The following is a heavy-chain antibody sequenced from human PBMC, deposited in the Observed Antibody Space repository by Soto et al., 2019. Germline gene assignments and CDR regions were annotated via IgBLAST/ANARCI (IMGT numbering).Heavy chain of an antibody. V-gene: IGHV1-69*06. CDR3: ARDRSETAMISYYYYYGMDV. J-gene: IGHJ6*02. CDR1: GGTFSSDA. CDR2: IIPIFGTA. Sequence: SVKVSCKASGGTFSSDAISWVRQAPGQGLEWMGGIIPIFGTANYAQKFQGRVTITADKSTSTAYMELSSLRSEDTAVYYCARDRSETAMISYYYYYGMDVWGQGTTVTVSS. D-gene: IGHD5-18*01.